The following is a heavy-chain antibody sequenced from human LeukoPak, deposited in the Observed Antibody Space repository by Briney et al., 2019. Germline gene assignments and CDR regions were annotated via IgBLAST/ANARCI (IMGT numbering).Heavy chain of an antibody. CDR3: ARSVTMIVVATGY. D-gene: IGHD3-22*01. Sequence: GGSLRLSCAASGFTFSSYSMNWVRQAPGKGLEWVSYISSSSSTIYYADSVKGRFTISRDNAKNSLYLQMNSLRAEDTAVYYCARSVTMIVVATGYWGQGTLVTVSS. CDR2: ISSSSSTI. J-gene: IGHJ4*02. CDR1: GFTFSSYS. V-gene: IGHV3-48*04.